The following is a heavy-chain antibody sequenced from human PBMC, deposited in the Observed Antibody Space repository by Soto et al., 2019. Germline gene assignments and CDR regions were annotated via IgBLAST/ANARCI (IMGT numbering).Heavy chain of an antibody. D-gene: IGHD3-10*01. Sequence: PGGSLRLSCAASGFTFSDHYMDWVRQAPGKGLEWVGRTRNKANSYTTEYAASVKGRFTISRDDSKNSLYLQMNSLKTEDTAVYYCARTNYYGSGSYEYWGQGTLVTVSS. V-gene: IGHV3-72*01. CDR2: TRNKANSYTT. J-gene: IGHJ4*02. CDR3: ARTNYYGSGSYEY. CDR1: GFTFSDHY.